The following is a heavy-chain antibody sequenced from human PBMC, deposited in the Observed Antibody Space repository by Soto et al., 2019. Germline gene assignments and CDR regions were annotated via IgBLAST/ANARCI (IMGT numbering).Heavy chain of an antibody. CDR1: GFTFSSYA. J-gene: IGHJ4*02. Sequence: GGSLRLSCAASGFTFSSYAMSWVRQAPGKGLEWVSAISGSGGSTYYADSVKGRFTISRDNSKNTLYLQMNSLRAEDTAVYYCAKFLGPGIAVAGYYFDYWGQGTLVTVSS. V-gene: IGHV3-23*01. CDR2: ISGSGGST. D-gene: IGHD6-19*01. CDR3: AKFLGPGIAVAGYYFDY.